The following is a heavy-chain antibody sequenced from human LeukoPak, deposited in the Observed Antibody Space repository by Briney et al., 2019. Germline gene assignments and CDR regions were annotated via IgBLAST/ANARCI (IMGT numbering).Heavy chain of an antibody. J-gene: IGHJ5*02. V-gene: IGHV1-2*02. CDR3: AREVYCSGGSCKEHWFDP. CDR2: INPNSGGT. Sequence: GASVKVSCKASGYTFTGYYMHWVRQAPGQGLEWMGWINPNSGGTNYAQKFQGRVTMTRDTSISTAYMELSRLRSDDTAVYYCAREVYCSGGSCKEHWFDPWGQGTLVTVSS. D-gene: IGHD2-15*01. CDR1: GYTFTGYY.